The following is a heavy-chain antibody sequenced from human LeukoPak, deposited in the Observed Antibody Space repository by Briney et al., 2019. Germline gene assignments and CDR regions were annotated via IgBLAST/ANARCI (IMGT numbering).Heavy chain of an antibody. CDR3: ARDESVATISYYYYYMDV. CDR2: INPNSGGT. J-gene: IGHJ6*03. CDR1: GYTFTGYY. V-gene: IGHV1-2*02. D-gene: IGHD5-12*01. Sequence: ASVKVSCKASGYTFTGYYMHWVRQAPGQGLEWMGWINPNSGGTNYAQKFQGRVTMTRDTSISTAYMELSRLRSDDTAVYYCARDESVATISYYYYYMDVRGKGTTVTVSS.